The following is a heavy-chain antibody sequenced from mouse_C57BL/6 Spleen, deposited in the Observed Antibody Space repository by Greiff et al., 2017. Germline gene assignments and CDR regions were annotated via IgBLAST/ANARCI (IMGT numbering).Heavy chain of an antibody. CDR3: TRVGPDYYAVDY. Sequence: EVKLQESGEGLVKPGGSLKLSCAASGFTFSSYAMSWVRQTPEKRLEWVAYISSGGDYIYYADTVKGRFTISRDNARNTLYLQMSSLTSEDTAMYYCTRVGPDYYAVDYWGQGTSVTVSS. CDR1: GFTFSSYA. V-gene: IGHV5-9-1*02. J-gene: IGHJ4*01. CDR2: ISSGGDYI.